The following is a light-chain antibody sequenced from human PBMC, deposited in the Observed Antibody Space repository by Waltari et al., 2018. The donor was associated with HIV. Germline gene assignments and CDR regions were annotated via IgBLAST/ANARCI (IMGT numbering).Light chain of an antibody. CDR2: QSS. Sequence: SYDLTQSPQVSVSPGHTARVTCSGDKLGNTYVSWYQQKPVQSPVLVIYQSSKRPSEIPERFSGSNSGDTATLTISGTQAVDEADYYCQAWDSSSAVVFGGGTKLTVL. CDR3: QAWDSSSAVV. V-gene: IGLV3-1*01. CDR1: KLGNTY. J-gene: IGLJ2*01.